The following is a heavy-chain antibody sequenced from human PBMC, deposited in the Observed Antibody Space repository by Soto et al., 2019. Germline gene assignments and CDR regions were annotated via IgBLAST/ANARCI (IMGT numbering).Heavy chain of an antibody. J-gene: IGHJ6*02. CDR1: GFTFDDYA. CDR3: AKGSMAYGMDV. CDR2: ISWNSGSI. Sequence: EVQLVESGGGLVQPGRSLRLSCAASGFTFDDYAMHWVRQAPGKGLEWVSGISWNSGSIGYADSVKGRFTISRDNAKNSLYLQMNSLRAEDTALYYCAKGSMAYGMDVWGQGTTVTVSS. V-gene: IGHV3-9*01. D-gene: IGHD3-10*01.